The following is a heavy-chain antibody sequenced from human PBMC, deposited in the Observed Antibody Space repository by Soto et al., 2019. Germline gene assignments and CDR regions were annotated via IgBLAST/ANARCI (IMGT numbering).Heavy chain of an antibody. J-gene: IGHJ6*02. D-gene: IGHD4-4*01. CDR2: IYYSGST. CDR1: GGSISSYY. Sequence: QVQLQESGPGLVKPSETLSLTCTVSGGSISSYYWSWIRQPPGKGLEWIGYIYYSGSTNYNPSLKSRVTIPVDTSKNQCSLKLSSVTAADTAVYYCARGSTVTDYYYYGMDVWGQGTPVTVSS. CDR3: ARGSTVTDYYYYGMDV. V-gene: IGHV4-59*01.